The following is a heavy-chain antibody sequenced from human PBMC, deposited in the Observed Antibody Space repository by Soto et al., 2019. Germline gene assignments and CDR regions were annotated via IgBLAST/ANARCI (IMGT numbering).Heavy chain of an antibody. CDR3: ARGVIGYCSSTSCYRGAFDY. D-gene: IGHD2-2*01. V-gene: IGHV1-69*06. J-gene: IGHJ4*02. Sequence: SVKVSCKASGGTFSSYAISWVRQAPGQGLEWMGGIIPIFGTANYAQKFQGRVTITADKSTSTAYMELSSLRSEGTAVYYCARGVIGYCSSTSCYRGAFDYWGQGTLVTVSS. CDR2: IIPIFGTA. CDR1: GGTFSSYA.